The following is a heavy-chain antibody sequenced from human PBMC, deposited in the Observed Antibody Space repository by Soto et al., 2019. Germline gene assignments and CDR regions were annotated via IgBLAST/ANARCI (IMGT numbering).Heavy chain of an antibody. J-gene: IGHJ6*02. Sequence: PGGSLRLSCAASGFTFANHAMSWVRQAPGKGLEWVSTISGSGDNTHYADAVKGRFTISRDNFKNTLFLEMNSLRAEDAAVYYCAKDSGLRTGYYPYYYYDMEVWGQGTTVSVSS. CDR3: AKDSGLRTGYYPYYYYDMEV. D-gene: IGHD3-9*01. V-gene: IGHV3-23*01. CDR1: GFTFANHA. CDR2: ISGSGDNT.